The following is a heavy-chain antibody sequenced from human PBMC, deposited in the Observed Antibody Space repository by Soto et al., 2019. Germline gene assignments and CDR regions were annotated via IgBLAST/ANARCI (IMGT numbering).Heavy chain of an antibody. V-gene: IGHV3-48*01. CDR2: ISGSGGTT. CDR1: GFTFSSYS. J-gene: IGHJ4*02. CDR3: ARDKYGDYILDY. Sequence: EVQLVESGGGLVQPGGSLRLSCAASGFTFSSYSLNWVRQAPGKGLEWLSYISGSGGTTYYADSVKDRFTISRDSAKNSLYLQMNSLRADDTAVYYCARDKYGDYILDYWGRGTLVTVSS. D-gene: IGHD4-17*01.